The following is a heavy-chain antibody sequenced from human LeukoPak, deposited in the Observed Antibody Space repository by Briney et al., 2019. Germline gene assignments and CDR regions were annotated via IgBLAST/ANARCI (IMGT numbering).Heavy chain of an antibody. CDR3: AREVSEGFDF. CDR2: LGTRSTSV. V-gene: IGHV3-21*01. CDR1: GFTFSGYS. D-gene: IGHD3-22*01. Sequence: GGSLRLSCTASGFTFSGYSMNWIRQAPGKGLEWVSSLGTRSTSVYHAGSVKGRFAISRDNAKNSLYLQMNSLRAEDTALYYCAREVSEGFDFWGQGTLVTVSS. J-gene: IGHJ4*02.